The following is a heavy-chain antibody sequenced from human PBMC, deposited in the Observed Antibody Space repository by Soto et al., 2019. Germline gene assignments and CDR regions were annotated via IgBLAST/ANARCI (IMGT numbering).Heavy chain of an antibody. V-gene: IGHV4-59*01. Sequence: PSETLSLTCTVSGGSISSYYWSWIRQPPGKGLEWIGYIYYSGSTNYNPSLKSRVTISVDTSKNQFSLKLSSVTAADTAVYYCASGASGWSGSPGYMDVWGKGTTVTVSS. CDR1: GGSISSYY. CDR3: ASGASGWSGSPGYMDV. CDR2: IYYSGST. D-gene: IGHD3-3*01. J-gene: IGHJ6*03.